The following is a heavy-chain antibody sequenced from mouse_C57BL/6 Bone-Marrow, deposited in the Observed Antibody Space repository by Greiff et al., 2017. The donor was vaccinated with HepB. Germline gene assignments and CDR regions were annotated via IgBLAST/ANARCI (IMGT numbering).Heavy chain of an antibody. V-gene: IGHV12-3*01. CDR3: AGDNYGSGFAY. D-gene: IGHD1-1*01. J-gene: IGHJ3*01. CDR2: ITHSGET. Sequence: QLQESGPGLVKPSQSLFLTCSITGFPITSGYYWIWIRQSPGKPLEWMGYITHSGETFYNPSLQSPISITRETSKNQFFLQLNSVTTEDTAMYYCAGDNYGSGFAYWGQGTLVTVSA. CDR1: GFPITSGYY.